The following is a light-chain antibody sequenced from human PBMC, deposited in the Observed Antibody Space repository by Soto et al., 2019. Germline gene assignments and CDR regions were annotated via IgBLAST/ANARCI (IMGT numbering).Light chain of an antibody. J-gene: IGKJ4*01. Sequence: DIQMTQSPSTLSASVGDRVTITCRASQSINTWLAWYQQKPGKAPKLLIYKASSLQSGVPSRFSGSGSGTEFTLTISSLQPDEFATYHCQQYHISARAFGGGTKVEIK. CDR2: KAS. CDR1: QSINTW. V-gene: IGKV1-5*03. CDR3: QQYHISARA.